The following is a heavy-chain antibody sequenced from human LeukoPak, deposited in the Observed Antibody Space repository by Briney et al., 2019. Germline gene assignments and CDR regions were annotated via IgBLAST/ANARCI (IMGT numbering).Heavy chain of an antibody. CDR1: GGSISSYY. CDR2: IYYSGST. Sequence: SETLSLSCTVSGGSISSYYWSWIRQPPGKGLEWIGYIYYSGSTNYNPSLKSRVTISVDTSKNQFSLKLSSVTAADTAVYYCARVPDYGDYVKLWFDPWGQGTLVTVSS. CDR3: ARVPDYGDYVKLWFDP. J-gene: IGHJ5*02. D-gene: IGHD4-17*01. V-gene: IGHV4-59*01.